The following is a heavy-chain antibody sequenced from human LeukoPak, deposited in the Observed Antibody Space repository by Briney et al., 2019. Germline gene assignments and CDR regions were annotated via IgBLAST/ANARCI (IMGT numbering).Heavy chain of an antibody. J-gene: IGHJ6*02. D-gene: IGHD1-14*01. Sequence: QAGGSLRLSCAASGFTFSSYWMSWVRQASGKGLEWVANIKQDGSEKYYVDSVKGRFTISRDNAKNSLYLQMNSLRAEDTAVYYCARDVVNRNYYYYYGMDVWGQGTTVTVSS. CDR3: ARDVVNRNYYYYYGMDV. CDR2: IKQDGSEK. V-gene: IGHV3-7*01. CDR1: GFTFSSYW.